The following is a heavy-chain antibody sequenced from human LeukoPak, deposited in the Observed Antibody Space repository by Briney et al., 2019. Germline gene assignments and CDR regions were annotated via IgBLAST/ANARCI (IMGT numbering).Heavy chain of an antibody. CDR3: ATYGSGSYPNWFDP. CDR2: FDPEDGET. Sequence: ASVKVSCKVSGYTLTELSMHWVRQAPGKGLEWMGGFDPEDGETIYAQKFQGRVTMTEDTSTDTAYMELSSLRSEDTAVYYCATYGSGSYPNWFDPWGQGTLVIVSS. CDR1: GYTLTELS. J-gene: IGHJ5*02. V-gene: IGHV1-24*01. D-gene: IGHD3-10*01.